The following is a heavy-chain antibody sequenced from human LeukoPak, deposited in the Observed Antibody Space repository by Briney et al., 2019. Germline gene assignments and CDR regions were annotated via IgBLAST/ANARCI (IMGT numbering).Heavy chain of an antibody. CDR2: IHHSGGA. Sequence: PSETLSLTCTVSGDSITSGAYYCSWIRQPPGKGLEWLGEIHHSGGANHNPSLKTRITTSLDTSKNQFSPRLTSVTAADTAIYYCARVSGLNNFDSWGQGTLVTVSS. CDR1: GDSITSGAYY. CDR3: ARVSGLNNFDS. V-gene: IGHV4-39*07. J-gene: IGHJ4*02. D-gene: IGHD1/OR15-1a*01.